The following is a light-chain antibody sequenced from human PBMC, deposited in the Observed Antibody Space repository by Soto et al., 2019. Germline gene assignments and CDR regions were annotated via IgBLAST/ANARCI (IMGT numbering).Light chain of an antibody. CDR2: EVN. V-gene: IGLV2-8*01. Sequence: QSALTQPPSASGSPGQSVSISCTGTSSDVGGYNSVSWYQQHPGKAPKLMIYEVNKRPSGVPDRFSGSKSGNTASLTISGLQAEDEADYSCCSFAGSFSYVFGGGTKLTVL. CDR1: SSDVGGYNS. J-gene: IGLJ1*01. CDR3: CSFAGSFSYV.